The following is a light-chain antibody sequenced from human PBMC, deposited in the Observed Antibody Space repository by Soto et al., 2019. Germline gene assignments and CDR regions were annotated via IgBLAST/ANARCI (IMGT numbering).Light chain of an antibody. J-gene: IGLJ3*02. CDR3: QNCAPGPDWV. V-gene: IGLV4-69*01. Sequence: QSVLTQSPSASASLGASVKLTCTLSSGHSSYTITWHQQQPDKGPRYLMSLDSDGSHRKGDGIPDRFSGSSSGTERYLTIPNPQSEAEYDYYCQNCAPGPDWVFGGGTKLTVL. CDR1: SGHSSYT. CDR2: LDSDGSH.